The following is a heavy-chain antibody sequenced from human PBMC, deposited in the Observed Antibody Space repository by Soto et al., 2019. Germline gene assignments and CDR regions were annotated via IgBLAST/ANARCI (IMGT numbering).Heavy chain of an antibody. CDR3: AKWRRQQSVVDC. V-gene: IGHV3-7*01. CDR1: GFTLSTSH. Sequence: EVQLVESGGDLVQPGGSLRLSCVASGFTLSTSHMSWVRQAPGKGLEWVASTKVDGSERDYVDSVKGRFTISRDNAKNSIYLQMHSLRVEDTAVYYCAKWRRQQSVVDCWGQGTSVILSS. J-gene: IGHJ4*02. CDR2: TKVDGSER. D-gene: IGHD2-15*01.